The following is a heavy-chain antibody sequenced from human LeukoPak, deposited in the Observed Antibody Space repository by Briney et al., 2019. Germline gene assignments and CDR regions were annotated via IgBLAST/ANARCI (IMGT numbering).Heavy chain of an antibody. V-gene: IGHV1-24*01. J-gene: IGHJ1*01. D-gene: IGHD3-22*01. CDR2: FDPEDGET. CDR1: GYTLTGLS. Sequence: ASVKVSCKVSGYTLTGLSMHWVRQAPGKGLEWMGGFDPEDGETIYAQKFQGRVTMTEDTSTDTAYMELSSLRSEDTAVYYCATVPSYYYDRQYFQHWGQGTLVTVSS. CDR3: ATVPSYYYDRQYFQH.